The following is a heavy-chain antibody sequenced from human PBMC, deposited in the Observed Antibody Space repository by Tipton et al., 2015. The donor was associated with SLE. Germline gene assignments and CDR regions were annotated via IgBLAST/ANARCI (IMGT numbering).Heavy chain of an antibody. CDR2: INHSGST. CDR3: ARSPINLDFWSGHDY. CDR1: GESFSGYY. Sequence: TLSLTCAVYGESFSGYYWSWIRQPPGKGLEWIGEINHSGSTNYNPSLKSRVTISVDTSKNQFSLKLSSVTAADTAVYYCARSPINLDFWSGHDYWGQGTLVTVSS. D-gene: IGHD3-3*01. J-gene: IGHJ4*02. V-gene: IGHV4-34*01.